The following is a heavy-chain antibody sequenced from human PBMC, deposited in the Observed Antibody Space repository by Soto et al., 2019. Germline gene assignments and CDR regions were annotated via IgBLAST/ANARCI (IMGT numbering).Heavy chain of an antibody. CDR3: ARWGGYGSGSPSRLYYYYGMDV. CDR1: GFTFSSYD. J-gene: IGHJ6*02. Sequence: GGSLRLSCAASGFTFSSYDMHWVRQATGKGLEWVSAIGTAGDTYYPGSVKGRFTIFRENAKNSLYLQMNSLRAEDTAVYYGARWGGYGSGSPSRLYYYYGMDVWGQGTTVTVSS. D-gene: IGHD3-10*01. V-gene: IGHV3-13*01. CDR2: IGTAGDT.